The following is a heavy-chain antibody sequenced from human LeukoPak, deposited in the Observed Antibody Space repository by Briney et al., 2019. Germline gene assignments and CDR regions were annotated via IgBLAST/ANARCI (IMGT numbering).Heavy chain of an antibody. J-gene: IGHJ4*02. CDR1: GFTFSSYA. CDR3: AKLSYDSSGYPDY. Sequence: GGSLRLSCAASGFTFSSYAMSWVRQAPGKGLEWVSAISGSGGSTYYADSVKGRFTISRDNSKNTLYLQMNSLSAEDTAVYYCAKLSYDSSGYPDYWGQGTLVTVSS. D-gene: IGHD3-22*01. CDR2: ISGSGGST. V-gene: IGHV3-23*01.